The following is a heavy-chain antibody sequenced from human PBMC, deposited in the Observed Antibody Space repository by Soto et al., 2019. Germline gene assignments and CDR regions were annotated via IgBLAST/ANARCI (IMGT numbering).Heavy chain of an antibody. CDR2: MNPNSGNT. Sequence: ASVKVSCKASGYTFTSYDINWVRQATGQGLEWMGWMNPNSGNTGYAQKFQGRVTMTRNTSISTAYMELSSLRSEDTAVYYCARAHYASWTGSYDNWFDTWGQGTLVTVSS. J-gene: IGHJ5*02. V-gene: IGHV1-8*01. CDR1: GYTFTSYD. D-gene: IGHD3-3*01. CDR3: ARAHYASWTGSYDNWFDT.